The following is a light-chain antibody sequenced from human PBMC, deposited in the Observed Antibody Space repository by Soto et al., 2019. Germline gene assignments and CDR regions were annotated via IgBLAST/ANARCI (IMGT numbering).Light chain of an antibody. CDR1: QGIGDT. CDR2: DTS. Sequence: EVVMTQSPATLSVSPGEGVTLSCRASQGIGDTLAWYQHKPGQTPRLLIYDTSTRATGVPDRFSGSGSGTDFTLTISRLEPEDFAVYFCQQYGNSPQITFGQGTRLEIK. V-gene: IGKV3-20*01. J-gene: IGKJ5*01. CDR3: QQYGNSPQIT.